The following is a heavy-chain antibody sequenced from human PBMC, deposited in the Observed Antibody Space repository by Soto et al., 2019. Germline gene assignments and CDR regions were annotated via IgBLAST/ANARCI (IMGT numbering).Heavy chain of an antibody. V-gene: IGHV1-2*02. Sequence: GASVKVSCKPSGYTFTAYYIHWVRQAPGQGLEWMGWINPNSGAINYAQKFQGRVTMTRDTYIGTVFMELSSLTYDDTAVYYCARDSGSSWYGSYYYAMDVWGQGTTVTVSS. CDR1: GYTFTAYY. CDR2: INPNSGAI. CDR3: ARDSGSSWYGSYYYAMDV. J-gene: IGHJ6*02. D-gene: IGHD6-13*01.